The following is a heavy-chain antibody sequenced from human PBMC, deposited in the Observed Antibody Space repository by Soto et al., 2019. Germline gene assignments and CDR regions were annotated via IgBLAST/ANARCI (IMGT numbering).Heavy chain of an antibody. CDR2: ISGSGGST. CDR3: AKHIVVVTAIPPDY. D-gene: IGHD2-21*02. CDR1: GFTFSSYA. Sequence: GGSLRLSCAASGFTFSSYAMSWVRQAPGKGLEWVSAISGSGGSTYYADSVKGRFTISRDNSKNTLYLQMNSLRAEDTAVYYCAKHIVVVTAIPPDYWGQGTLVTVSS. V-gene: IGHV3-23*01. J-gene: IGHJ4*02.